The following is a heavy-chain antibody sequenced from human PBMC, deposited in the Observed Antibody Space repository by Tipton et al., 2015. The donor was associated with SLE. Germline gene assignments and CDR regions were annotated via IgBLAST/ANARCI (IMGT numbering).Heavy chain of an antibody. V-gene: IGHV4-39*07. J-gene: IGHJ4*02. Sequence: TLSLTCTVSGGSVSSGSYYWAWIRQPPGKGPEWIGTIYYSGSTYYNPSLRRRVNMSLDRSKNQFSLRMSSLTTADTALYYCARENDYGDYLPDHWGQGILVTVSS. CDR2: IYYSGST. D-gene: IGHD4-17*01. CDR1: GGSVSSGSYY. CDR3: ARENDYGDYLPDH.